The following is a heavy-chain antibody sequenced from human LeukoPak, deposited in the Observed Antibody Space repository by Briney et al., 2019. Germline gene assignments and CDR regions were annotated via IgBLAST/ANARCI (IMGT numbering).Heavy chain of an antibody. CDR3: ASGASMATIYYFDF. CDR2: INVGNGKT. J-gene: IGHJ4*02. Sequence: ASVKVSRKCSGYSFTNCGIHWVRQAPGQRMGWMGWINVGNGKTKYSQNFQGRVTIARDTSARTAYMQLTSLRSEDTAVYYCASGASMATIYYFDFWGQGALVTVSS. D-gene: IGHD5-24*01. CDR1: GYSFTNCG. V-gene: IGHV1-3*01.